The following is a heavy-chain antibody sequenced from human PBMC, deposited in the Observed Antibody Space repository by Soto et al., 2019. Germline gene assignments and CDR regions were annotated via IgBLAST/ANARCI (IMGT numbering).Heavy chain of an antibody. CDR1: GFPFSSYV. D-gene: IGHD1-26*01. CDR3: AGEVGGGGTHYYHGMDV. Sequence: QVQLVESGGGVVQPGRSLRLSCAASGFPFSSYVMSWVRQAPGKGLDWVAIISYDGTSKYYADSVKGRFTISRDNSRKTLHVERISLRSTATSVYQRAGEVGGGGTHYYHGMDVWGQGTTVTVSS. CDR2: ISYDGTSK. V-gene: IGHV3-30-3*01. J-gene: IGHJ6*02.